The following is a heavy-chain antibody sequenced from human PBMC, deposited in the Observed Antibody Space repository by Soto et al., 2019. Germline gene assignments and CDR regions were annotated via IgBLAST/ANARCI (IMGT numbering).Heavy chain of an antibody. CDR1: GGSISSYY. V-gene: IGHV4-59*04. CDR3: ARPTVTNWFDP. CDR2: IYYSGST. J-gene: IGHJ5*02. D-gene: IGHD4-17*01. Sequence: PSETLSLTCTVSGGSISSYYWSWIRQPPGKGLEWIGYIYYSGSTYYNPSLKSRVTISVDTSKNQFSLKLSSVTAADTAVYYCARPTVTNWFDPWGQGTLVTVSS.